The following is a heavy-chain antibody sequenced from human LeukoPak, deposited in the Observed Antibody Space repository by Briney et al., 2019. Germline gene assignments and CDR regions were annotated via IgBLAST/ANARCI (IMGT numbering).Heavy chain of an antibody. Sequence: SQTLSLTCTVSGGSISSGDYYWSWIRQPPGKGLEWIGYIYYSGSTYYNPSLKSRVTISVDTSKNQFSLKLSSVTAADTAVYYCARRLQDCSSTSCYGAFDIWGQGTMVTVSS. D-gene: IGHD2-2*01. V-gene: IGHV4-30-4*08. CDR3: ARRLQDCSSTSCYGAFDI. J-gene: IGHJ3*02. CDR1: GGSISSGDYY. CDR2: IYYSGST.